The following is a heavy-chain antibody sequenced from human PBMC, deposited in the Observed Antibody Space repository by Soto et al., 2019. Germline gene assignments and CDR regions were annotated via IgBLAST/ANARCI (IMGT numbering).Heavy chain of an antibody. J-gene: IGHJ4*02. CDR3: ARHNYGSGSTYFDY. CDR1: GGSISSYY. V-gene: IGHV4-59*08. CDR2: IYYSGST. D-gene: IGHD3-10*01. Sequence: SETLSLTCTVSGGSISSYYWSWIRQPPGKGLEWIGYIYYSGSTNYNPSLKSRVTISVDTSKNQFSLKLNPMTAADTAVYFCARHNYGSGSTYFDYWGQGTLVTVSS.